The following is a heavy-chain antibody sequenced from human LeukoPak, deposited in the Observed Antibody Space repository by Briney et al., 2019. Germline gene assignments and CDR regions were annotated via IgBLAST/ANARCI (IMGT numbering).Heavy chain of an antibody. V-gene: IGHV3-7*03. CDR3: AKEGRSLQTY. CDR1: GFMFSSNW. D-gene: IGHD5-24*01. CDR2: IKEDGTET. Sequence: GGSLRLSCAASGFMFSSNWMSWVRLAPGKGLEWVANIKEDGTETYYADSVKGRFTISRDNAKNSLYLQMNSLRVEDTAVYYCAKEGRSLQTYWGQGTLVTVSS. J-gene: IGHJ4*02.